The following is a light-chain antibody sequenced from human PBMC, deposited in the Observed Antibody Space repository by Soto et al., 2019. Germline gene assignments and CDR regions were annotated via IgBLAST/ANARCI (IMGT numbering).Light chain of an antibody. CDR2: KAS. Sequence: DIQMTQSPSTLSASVGDRVTMTCRASQSISSWLAWYQQKPGKAPKLLIYKASSLESGVPSRFSGSGSGTEFPLTISSLKPDDFETYFCQQYITFPIAFGGGTKVEIK. J-gene: IGKJ4*01. CDR3: QQYITFPIA. CDR1: QSISSW. V-gene: IGKV1-5*03.